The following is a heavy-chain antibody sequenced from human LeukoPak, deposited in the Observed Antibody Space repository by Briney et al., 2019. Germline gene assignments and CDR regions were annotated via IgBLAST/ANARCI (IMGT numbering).Heavy chain of an antibody. CDR3: ARGTYPGSDAFDI. CDR2: IGTAGDT. V-gene: IGHV3-13*01. J-gene: IGHJ3*02. CDR1: GFTFSSYD. Sequence: GGSLRLSCAASGFTFSSYDMHWVRQATGKGLEWASAIGTAGDTYYPGSVKGRFTISRENAKNSLYLQMNSLRAEDTAVYYCARGTYPGSDAFDIWGQGTMVTVSS. D-gene: IGHD1-7*01.